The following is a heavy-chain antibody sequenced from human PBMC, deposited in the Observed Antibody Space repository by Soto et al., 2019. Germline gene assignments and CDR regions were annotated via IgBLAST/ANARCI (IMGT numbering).Heavy chain of an antibody. CDR3: ASYYDILTGPGS. CDR1: GGSVSSGSYY. Sequence: SETLSLTCTVSGGSVSSGSYYWSWIRQPPGKGLEWIGYIYYSGSTNYNPSLKSRVTISVDTSKNQFSLKLSSVTAADTAVYYCASYYDILTGPGSWGQGTLVTVSS. V-gene: IGHV4-61*01. J-gene: IGHJ4*02. D-gene: IGHD3-9*01. CDR2: IYYSGST.